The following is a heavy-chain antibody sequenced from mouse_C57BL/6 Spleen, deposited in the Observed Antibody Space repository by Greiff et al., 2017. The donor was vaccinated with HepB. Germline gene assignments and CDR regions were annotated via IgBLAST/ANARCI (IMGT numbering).Heavy chain of an antibody. J-gene: IGHJ3*01. V-gene: IGHV1-69*01. D-gene: IGHD3-3*01. CDR2: IDPSDSYT. CDR3: AREGADGTAWFAY. CDR1: GYTFTSYW. Sequence: QVQLQQPGAELVMPGASVKLSCKASGYTFTSYWMHWVKQRPGQGLEWIGEIDPSDSYTNYNQKFKGKSTLTVDKSSSTAYMQLSSLTSEASSVYYCAREGADGTAWFAYWGQGTLVTVSA.